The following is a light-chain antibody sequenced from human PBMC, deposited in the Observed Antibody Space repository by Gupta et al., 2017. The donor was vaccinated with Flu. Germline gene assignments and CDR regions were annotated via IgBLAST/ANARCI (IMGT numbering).Light chain of an antibody. CDR2: AAS. V-gene: IGKV1-39*01. Sequence: DIQMTQSPSSLSASVGDRVTITCRASQSISSYLNWYQQKPGKAPKLLIYAASSLQSGVPSRFSGSGSGTDFTLTISRLPPEDFATYCCQQSDSTPWTFGQGTKVEIK. CDR3: QQSDSTPWT. J-gene: IGKJ1*01. CDR1: QSISSY.